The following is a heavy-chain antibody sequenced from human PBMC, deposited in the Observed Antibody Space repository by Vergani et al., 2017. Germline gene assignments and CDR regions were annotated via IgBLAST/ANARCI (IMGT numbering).Heavy chain of an antibody. CDR2: IHYSGST. Sequence: QLQLQESGPGLVKPSETLSLTCTVPGGSISSSSYYWGWIRQPPGKGLEWIGSIHYSGSTYYNPSLKRRVTISVDTAKNQFSLKLSSVTAADTAVYYCARLEWLVLLSGSHWYFDLWGRGTLVTVSS. CDR1: GGSISSSSYY. CDR3: ARLEWLVLLSGSHWYFDL. J-gene: IGHJ2*01. D-gene: IGHD3-3*01. V-gene: IGHV4-39*07.